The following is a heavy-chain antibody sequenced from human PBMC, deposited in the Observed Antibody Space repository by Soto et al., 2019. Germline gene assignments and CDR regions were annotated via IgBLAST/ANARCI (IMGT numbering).Heavy chain of an antibody. CDR1: GGSISSYY. CDR3: ARDQFTGDLIAFDI. D-gene: IGHD7-27*01. CDR2: IYYSGST. J-gene: IGHJ3*02. Sequence: SETLSLTCTVSGGSISSYYWSWIRQPPGKGLEWIGYIYYSGSTNYNPSLKSRVTISVDTSKNQFSLKLSSVTAADTAVYYCARDQFTGDLIAFDIWGQGTMVTVSS. V-gene: IGHV4-59*01.